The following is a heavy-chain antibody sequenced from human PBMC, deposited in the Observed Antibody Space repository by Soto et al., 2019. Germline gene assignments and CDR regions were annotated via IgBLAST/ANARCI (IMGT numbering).Heavy chain of an antibody. Sequence: PGGSLRLSCAASGFTFSSYAMSWVRQAPGKGLEWVSAISGSGGSTYYADSVKGRFTISRDNSKNTLYLQMNSLRAEDTAVYYCAKDGSGYDLRGPFDYWGQGTLVTVSS. V-gene: IGHV3-23*01. CDR2: ISGSGGST. CDR1: GFTFSSYA. CDR3: AKDGSGYDLRGPFDY. D-gene: IGHD5-12*01. J-gene: IGHJ4*02.